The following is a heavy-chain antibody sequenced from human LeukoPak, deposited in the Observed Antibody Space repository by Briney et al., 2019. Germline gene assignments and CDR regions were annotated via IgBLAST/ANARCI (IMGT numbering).Heavy chain of an antibody. D-gene: IGHD3-10*01. CDR1: GFTFSSYA. J-gene: IGHJ4*02. CDR2: ISYDGSNK. Sequence: PGRSLRLSCAASGFTFSSYAMHWVRQAPGKGLEWVAVISYDGSNKFYADSVKGRFTISRDNSKNTLYLQMNSLRAEDTAVYYCAGGREWVVRGVLSWGQGTLVTVSS. V-gene: IGHV3-30-3*01. CDR3: AGGREWVVRGVLS.